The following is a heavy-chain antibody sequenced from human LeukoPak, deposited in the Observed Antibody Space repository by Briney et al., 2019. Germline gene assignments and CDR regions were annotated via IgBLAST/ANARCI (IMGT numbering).Heavy chain of an antibody. J-gene: IGHJ5*02. CDR1: GYSFTTYW. Sequence: HGESLKISCKGSGYSFTTYWISWVRQMPGKGLEWMGRIDPSDSYTKYSPSFQGHVTISVDKSVSTAYLQWSSLKSSDTAIYYCATERTSGRNWFDPWGQGTLVTVSS. CDR2: IDPSDSYT. D-gene: IGHD3-10*01. V-gene: IGHV5-10-1*01. CDR3: ATERTSGRNWFDP.